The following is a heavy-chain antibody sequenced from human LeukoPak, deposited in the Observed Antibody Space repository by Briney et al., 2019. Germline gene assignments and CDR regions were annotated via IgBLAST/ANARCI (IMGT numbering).Heavy chain of an antibody. CDR3: ARDSRSYYYYYYGMDV. CDR2: INSDGSIT. CDR1: GFTFTTYW. J-gene: IGHJ6*02. Sequence: GGSLRLSCAASGFTFTTYWMHWVRQAPGKGLVWVSHINSDGSITSYADSVKGRFTISRDNAKNTLYLQMNSLRAEDTAVYYCARDSRSYYYYYYGMDVWGQGTTVTVSS. V-gene: IGHV3-74*01.